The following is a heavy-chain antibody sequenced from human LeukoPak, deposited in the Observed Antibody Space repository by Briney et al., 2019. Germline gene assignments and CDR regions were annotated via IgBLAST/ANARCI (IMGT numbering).Heavy chain of an antibody. Sequence: GGSLRLSCAASGFTFSSYWTSWVRQAPGKGLEWVANIKQDGSEKYYVDSVKGRFTISRDNAKNSLYLQMNSLRAEDTAVYYCARLTGYSSSWYSSKNWFDPWGQGTLVTVSS. CDR3: ARLTGYSSSWYSSKNWFDP. J-gene: IGHJ5*02. D-gene: IGHD6-13*01. CDR2: IKQDGSEK. CDR1: GFTFSSYW. V-gene: IGHV3-7*01.